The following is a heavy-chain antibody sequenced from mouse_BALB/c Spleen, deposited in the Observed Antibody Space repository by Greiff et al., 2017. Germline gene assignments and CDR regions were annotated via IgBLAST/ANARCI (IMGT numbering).Heavy chain of an antibody. CDR2: ISSGGSYT. CDR3: TSDGGWYFDV. J-gene: IGHJ1*01. CDR1: GFTFSSYT. Sequence: EVMLVESGGGLVKPGGSLKLSCAASGFTFSSYTMSWVRQTPEKRLEWVATISSGGSYTYYPDSVKGRFTISRDNAKNTLYLQMSSLKSEDTAMYYCTSDGGWYFDVWGAGTTVTVSS. V-gene: IGHV5-6-4*01.